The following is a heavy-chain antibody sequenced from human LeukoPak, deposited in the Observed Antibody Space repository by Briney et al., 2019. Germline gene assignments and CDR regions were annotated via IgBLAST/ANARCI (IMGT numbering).Heavy chain of an antibody. CDR1: GFTFSSYA. V-gene: IGHV3-23*01. CDR2: ISGSGGST. J-gene: IGHJ6*03. Sequence: AGGSLRLSCAASGFTFSSYAMSWVRQAPGKGLEWVSAISGSGGSTYYADSVKGRFTISRDNSKNTLYLQMNSLRAEDTAVYYCAKDLRLHDYYYYYMDVWGKGTTVTVSS. D-gene: IGHD5-24*01. CDR3: AKDLRLHDYYYYYMDV.